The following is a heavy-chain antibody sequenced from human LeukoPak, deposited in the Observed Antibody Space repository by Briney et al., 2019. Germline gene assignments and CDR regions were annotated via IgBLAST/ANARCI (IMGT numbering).Heavy chain of an antibody. Sequence: PGGSLRLSCAASGFTFSSYGMHWVRQAPGKGLEWVAVISYDGSNKYYADSVKGRFTISRDNSKNTLYLQMNSLRAEDTAVYYCAKMAGAGGGYYYYYMDVWGKGTTVTVSS. D-gene: IGHD2-15*01. J-gene: IGHJ6*03. CDR3: AKMAGAGGGYYYYYMDV. V-gene: IGHV3-30*18. CDR1: GFTFSSYG. CDR2: ISYDGSNK.